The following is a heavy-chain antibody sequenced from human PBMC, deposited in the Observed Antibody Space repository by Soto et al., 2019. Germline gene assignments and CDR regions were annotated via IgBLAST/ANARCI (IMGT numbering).Heavy chain of an antibody. Sequence: GGSLRLSCAASGFTFSSYGMHWVRQAPGKGLEWVAVISYDGSNKYYADSVKGRFTISRDNSKNTLYLQMNSLRAEDTAVYYCAKEQYYYDSSGYSSPVPGAFDIWGQGTMVTV. CDR3: AKEQYYYDSSGYSSPVPGAFDI. D-gene: IGHD3-22*01. CDR1: GFTFSSYG. CDR2: ISYDGSNK. J-gene: IGHJ3*02. V-gene: IGHV3-30*18.